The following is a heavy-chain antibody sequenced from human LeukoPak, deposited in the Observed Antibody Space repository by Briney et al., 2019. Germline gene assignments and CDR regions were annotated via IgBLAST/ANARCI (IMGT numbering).Heavy chain of an antibody. CDR3: ARGVVPAAIAVRPYDI. J-gene: IGHJ3*02. CDR2: IIPIFGTA. V-gene: IGHV1-69*13. CDR1: GGTFSSYA. D-gene: IGHD2-2*02. Sequence: SVKVSCKASGGTFSSYAISWVRQAPGQGLEWMGGIIPIFGTANYAQKFQGRVTVTADESTSTAYMELSSLRSEDTAVYYCARGVVPAAIAVRPYDIWGQGTMVTVSS.